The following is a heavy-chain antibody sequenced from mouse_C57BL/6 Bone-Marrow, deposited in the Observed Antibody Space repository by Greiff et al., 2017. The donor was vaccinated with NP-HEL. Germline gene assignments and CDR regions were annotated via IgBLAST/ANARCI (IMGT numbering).Heavy chain of an antibody. CDR1: GYTFTSYW. D-gene: IGHD1-1*01. CDR2: IHPNSGST. CDR3: ARPPYYYGRDYFDY. J-gene: IGHJ2*01. Sequence: VQLQQPGAELVKPGASVKLSCKASGYTFTSYWMHWVKQRPGQGLEWIGMIHPNSGSTNYNEKFKSKATLTVDKSSSTAYMQLSSLTSEDSAVYYCARPPYYYGRDYFDYWGQGTTLTVSS. V-gene: IGHV1-64*01.